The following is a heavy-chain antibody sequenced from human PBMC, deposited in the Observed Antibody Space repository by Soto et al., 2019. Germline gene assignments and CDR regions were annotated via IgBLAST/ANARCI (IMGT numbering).Heavy chain of an antibody. V-gene: IGHV4-4*07. CDR2: IYTSGST. D-gene: IGHD2-15*01. Sequence: SETLSLTCTVSGGSISSYYWSWIRQPAGKGLEWIGRIYTSGSTNYNPSLKSRVTMSVDTSENQFSLKLSSVTAADTAVYYCARVYCSGGSCYSYYYYGMDVWGQGTTVTVSS. CDR3: ARVYCSGGSCYSYYYYGMDV. CDR1: GGSISSYY. J-gene: IGHJ6*02.